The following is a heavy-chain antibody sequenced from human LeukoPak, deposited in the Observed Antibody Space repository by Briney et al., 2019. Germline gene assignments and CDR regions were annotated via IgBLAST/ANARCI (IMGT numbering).Heavy chain of an antibody. Sequence: ASVKVSCKASGYTFTSYYMHWVRQAPGQGLEWMGIINPSGGSTSYAQKFQGRVTMTRDMSTSTVYMELSSLRSEDTAVYYCARVLGPGAFDIWGQGTMVTVSS. CDR2: INPSGGST. V-gene: IGHV1-46*01. CDR3: ARVLGPGAFDI. CDR1: GYTFTSYY. J-gene: IGHJ3*02.